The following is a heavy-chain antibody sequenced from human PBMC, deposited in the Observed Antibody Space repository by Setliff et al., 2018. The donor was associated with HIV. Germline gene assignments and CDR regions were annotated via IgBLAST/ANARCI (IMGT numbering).Heavy chain of an antibody. CDR1: GGSFSGYY. D-gene: IGHD4-17*01. Sequence: PSETLSLTCAVYGGSFSGYYWSWIRQPPGKGLEWIGEINHSGSTNYNPSLKSRVTISVDTSKNQFSLRLSAVTAADTAVYYCASLTDYGGDSGSHWGQRTLVTVSS. CDR3: ASLTDYGGDSGSH. CDR2: INHSGST. J-gene: IGHJ4*02. V-gene: IGHV4-34*01.